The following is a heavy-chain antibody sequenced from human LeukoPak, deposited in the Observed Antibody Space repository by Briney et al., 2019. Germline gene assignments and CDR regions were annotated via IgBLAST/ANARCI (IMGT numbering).Heavy chain of an antibody. J-gene: IGHJ4*02. CDR3: VKDFRDGYNHPSYYFDS. CDR2: ISYDGSSE. CDR1: GFTFSNYW. Sequence: PGGSLRLSCAASGFTFSNYWMTWLRQAPGKGLEWVAVISYDGSSEYYADSVQGRFTVARDNSKNTMYLQMNSLRAEDTAAYYCVKDFRDGYNHPSYYFDSWGQGTLVTVSS. V-gene: IGHV3-30*18. D-gene: IGHD5-24*01.